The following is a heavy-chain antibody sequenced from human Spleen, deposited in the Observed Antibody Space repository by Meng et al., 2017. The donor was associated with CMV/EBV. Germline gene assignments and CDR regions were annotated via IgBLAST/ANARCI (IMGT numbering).Heavy chain of an antibody. Sequence: ASVKVSCKASGYTFTGYYMHWVRQAPGQGLEWMGWINPNTGDTNYAQKFQGRVTMTRDTSINTAYMDLSRLRSDDAALYYCARGDGWTYYGLDVWGQGTTVTVSS. CDR2: INPNTGDT. CDR1: GYTFTGYY. CDR3: ARGDGWTYYGLDV. V-gene: IGHV1-2*02. D-gene: IGHD5-24*01. J-gene: IGHJ6*02.